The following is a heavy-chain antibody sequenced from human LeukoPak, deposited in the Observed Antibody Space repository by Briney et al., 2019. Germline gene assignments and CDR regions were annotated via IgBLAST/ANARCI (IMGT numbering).Heavy chain of an antibody. CDR2: IIPIFGTA. D-gene: IGHD3-22*01. CDR3: ARIRSAYYYDSSGYQVVP. J-gene: IGHJ5*02. Sequence: ASVKVSCKASGGTFSSYAISWVRQAPGQGLEWMGGIIPIFGTANYAQKFQGRVTITADESTSTAYMELSSLRSEDTAVYYCARIRSAYYYDSSGYQVVPWGQGTLVTVSS. CDR1: GGTFSSYA. V-gene: IGHV1-69*13.